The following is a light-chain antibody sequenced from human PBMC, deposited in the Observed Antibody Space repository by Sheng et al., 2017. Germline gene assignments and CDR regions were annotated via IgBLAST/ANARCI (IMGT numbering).Light chain of an antibody. CDR1: QSISSW. J-gene: IGKJ2*01. CDR3: QQYNSYPQSYT. CDR2: KAS. V-gene: IGKV1-5*03. Sequence: DIQMTQSPSTLSASVGDRVTITCRASQSISSWLAWYQQKPGKAPKLLIYKASSLESGVPSRFSGSGSGTEFTLTISSLQPDDFATYYCQQYNSYPQSYTFGQGTKLEI.